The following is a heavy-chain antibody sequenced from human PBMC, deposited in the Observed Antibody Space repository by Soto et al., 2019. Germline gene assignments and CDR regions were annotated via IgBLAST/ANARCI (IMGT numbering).Heavy chain of an antibody. CDR3: ARDPAGLYNWNSSWFDP. CDR2: RWDDGSNK. Sequence: QVQLVESGGGVVQPGRSLRLSCAASGFTFSSYGMHWVRQAPGKGLEWVAVRWDDGSNKYYADSVKARFTISRDNSKNTLDLQMNSLRAENTAGYYCARDPAGLYNWNSSWFDPCGQGTLVTVSS. V-gene: IGHV3-33*01. J-gene: IGHJ5*02. D-gene: IGHD1-7*01. CDR1: GFTFSSYG.